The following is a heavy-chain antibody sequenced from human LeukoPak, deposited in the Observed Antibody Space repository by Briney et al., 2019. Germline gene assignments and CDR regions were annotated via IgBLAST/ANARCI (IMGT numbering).Heavy chain of an antibody. V-gene: IGHV3-30*02. Sequence: PGGSLRLSCAASGFTFSSYGMHWVRQAPGKGLEWVAFIRYDGSNKYYADSVKGRFTISRDNSKNTLYLQMNSLRAEDMAVYYCAGRYCSSTSCYSDYWGQGTLVTVSS. CDR3: AGRYCSSTSCYSDY. J-gene: IGHJ4*02. CDR1: GFTFSSYG. D-gene: IGHD2-2*02. CDR2: IRYDGSNK.